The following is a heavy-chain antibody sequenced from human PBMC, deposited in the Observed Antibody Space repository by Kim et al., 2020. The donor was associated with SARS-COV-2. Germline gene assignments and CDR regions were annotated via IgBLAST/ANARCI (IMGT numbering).Heavy chain of an antibody. CDR2: ISAYNGNT. CDR1: GYTFTSYG. CDR3: ARLNCRARGERYFDWLPCGGGVVMDV. D-gene: IGHD3-9*01. J-gene: IGHJ6*02. Sequence: ASVKVSCKASGYTFTSYGISWVRQAPGQGLEWMGWISAYNGNTNYAQKLQGRVTMTTDTSTSTAYMELRSLRSDDTAVYYCARLNCRARGERYFDWLPCGGGVVMDVWGQGTTVTVSS. V-gene: IGHV1-18*01.